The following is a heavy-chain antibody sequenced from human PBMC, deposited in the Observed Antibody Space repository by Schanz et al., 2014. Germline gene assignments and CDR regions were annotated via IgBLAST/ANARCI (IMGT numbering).Heavy chain of an antibody. CDR1: GGSISSHY. CDR3: TTIPSGNIYGYFDY. V-gene: IGHV4-59*11. D-gene: IGHD5-18*01. CDR2: LLSSERA. J-gene: IGHJ4*02. Sequence: QVQLQESGPGLVKPSETLSLTCTVSGGSISSHYWSWVRQAPGEGLEWIAYLLSSERAKYNPSLDSRSTLSLDTSKSQFSLHLRYVTAADTAVYYCTTIPSGNIYGYFDYWGQGSLVTVSS.